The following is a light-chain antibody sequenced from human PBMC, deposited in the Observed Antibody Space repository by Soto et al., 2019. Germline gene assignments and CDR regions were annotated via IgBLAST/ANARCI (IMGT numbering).Light chain of an antibody. CDR2: DAS. CDR1: QSVNTY. V-gene: IGKV3-11*01. J-gene: IGKJ1*01. CDR3: LQRSSWPLT. Sequence: EIVLTQSPATLSLSPGERVSLSCRASQSVNTYFAWYQQKPGQAPRLLIYDASSRATGIPARFSGSGSGTAFTLTISSLEPEDFAIYYCLQRSSWPLTFGHGTRVEI.